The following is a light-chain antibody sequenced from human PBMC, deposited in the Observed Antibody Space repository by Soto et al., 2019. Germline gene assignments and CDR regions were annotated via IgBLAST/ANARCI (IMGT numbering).Light chain of an antibody. CDR3: QQYNNQWT. Sequence: DIQMTQSPSTLSASVGDRVTITCRASQNISNWLAWYQQIPGSAAKLLIYKASYLQSGVPSRFSGNGSGTEFTLTVSSLQPGDSAVYFCQQYNNQWTFGPGTKVDI. J-gene: IGKJ1*01. CDR2: KAS. V-gene: IGKV1-5*03. CDR1: QNISNW.